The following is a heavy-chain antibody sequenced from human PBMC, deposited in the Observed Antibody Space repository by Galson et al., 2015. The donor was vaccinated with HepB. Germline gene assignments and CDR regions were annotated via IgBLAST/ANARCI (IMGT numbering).Heavy chain of an antibody. V-gene: IGHV1-3*01. CDR1: GYTFTSYA. CDR2: INAGNGNT. J-gene: IGHJ3*02. CDR3: ARGRAFGVVIGAFDI. D-gene: IGHD3-3*01. Sequence: SVKVSCKASGYTFTSYAMHWVRQAPGQRLEWMGWINAGNGNTKYSQKFQGRVTITRDTSASTAYMELSSLRSEDTAVYYCARGRAFGVVIGAFDIWGQGTMGTV.